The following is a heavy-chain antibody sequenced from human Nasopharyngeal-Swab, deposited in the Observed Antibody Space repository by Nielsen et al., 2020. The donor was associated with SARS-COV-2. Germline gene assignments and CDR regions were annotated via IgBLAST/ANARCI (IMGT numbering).Heavy chain of an antibody. CDR1: GGTFSSYA. CDR2: IIPIFGTA. Sequence: SVKVSCKASGGTFSSYAISWVRQAPGQGLEWMGWIIPIFGTANYAQKFQGRVTITADESTSTAYMELSILRSEDTAVYYCARGAVAETIAYFDYWVQGTLVTVSS. V-gene: IGHV1-69*13. CDR3: ARGAVAETIAYFDY. D-gene: IGHD6-19*01. J-gene: IGHJ4*02.